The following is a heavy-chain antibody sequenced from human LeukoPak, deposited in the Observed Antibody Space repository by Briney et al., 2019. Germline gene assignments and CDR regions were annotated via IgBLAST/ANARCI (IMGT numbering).Heavy chain of an antibody. V-gene: IGHV3-30*02. J-gene: IGHJ4*02. CDR2: IRYDERNK. D-gene: IGHD5-12*01. CDR3: ALTLGDSDTEPSLDY. CDR1: GFTFSGYG. Sequence: GGSLRLSCAASGFTFSGYGMHWVRQAPGKGLEWVTFIRYDERNKYYADSVKGRFTISRDNSKNTLYLQMNSLRAEDTAVYYCALTLGDSDTEPSLDYWGQGTLVTVSS.